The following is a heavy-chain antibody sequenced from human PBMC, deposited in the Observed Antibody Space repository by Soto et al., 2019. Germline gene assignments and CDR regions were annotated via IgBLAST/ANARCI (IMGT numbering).Heavy chain of an antibody. D-gene: IGHD1-26*01. CDR2: IYFTGSA. Sequence: QVQLRESGPGLVKPSQALSLVCYVSGDSITSGGYYWTWLRQRPGKGLEWIGYIYFTGSAYYNPSLKSRMTMSVDTSKNQFSLRLSSVTAADTAFYYCARERVLRSGWVDPWGQGTLVTVSS. V-gene: IGHV4-31*03. CDR1: GDSITSGGYY. CDR3: ARERVLRSGWVDP. J-gene: IGHJ5*02.